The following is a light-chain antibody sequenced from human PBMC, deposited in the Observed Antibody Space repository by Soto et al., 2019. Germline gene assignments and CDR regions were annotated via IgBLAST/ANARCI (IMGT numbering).Light chain of an antibody. CDR1: QSVGSY. V-gene: IGKV3-20*01. Sequence: EIVMTQSPVTLSLSPGERATLSCRASQSVGSYLAWYQQKPGQAPRLLIYGASSRATGIPDRFSGSESGTDFTLTISRLEPEDFAVYYCQQYGYSSWTFGQGTKVDIK. CDR3: QQYGYSSWT. CDR2: GAS. J-gene: IGKJ1*01.